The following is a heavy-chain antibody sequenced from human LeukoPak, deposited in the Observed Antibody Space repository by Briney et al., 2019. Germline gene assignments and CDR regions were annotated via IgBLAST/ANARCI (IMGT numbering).Heavy chain of an antibody. CDR1: GGSISSGSYY. J-gene: IGHJ4*02. CDR3: AREESRSSYFDY. V-gene: IGHV4-39*07. D-gene: IGHD6-6*01. CDR2: IYFSGST. Sequence: SETLSLTCTVSGGSISSGSYYWGWIRQPPGKGLEWIGNIYFSGSTYYNPSLKSRVTISVDTSKNQFSLKLSSVTAADTAVYYCAREESRSSYFDYWGQGTLVTVSS.